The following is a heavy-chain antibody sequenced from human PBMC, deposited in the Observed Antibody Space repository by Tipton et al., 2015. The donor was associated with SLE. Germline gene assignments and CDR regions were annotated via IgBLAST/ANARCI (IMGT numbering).Heavy chain of an antibody. V-gene: IGHV4-39*02. Sequence: TLSLTCTVSGDSISSSYSYWGWIRQPPGKGLEWIGNVFYDENTDYSPSLKSRVTISVDTSKNHFSLRLRSVTAADTAIYYCARRYIIPAADDWFDPWGQGTLVTVSS. CDR3: ARRYIIPAADDWFDP. D-gene: IGHD5-24*01. J-gene: IGHJ5*02. CDR2: VFYDENT. CDR1: GDSISSSYSY.